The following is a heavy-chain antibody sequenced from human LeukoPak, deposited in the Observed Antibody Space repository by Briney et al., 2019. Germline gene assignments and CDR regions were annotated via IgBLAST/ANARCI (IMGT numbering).Heavy chain of an antibody. D-gene: IGHD6-6*01. J-gene: IGHJ4*02. V-gene: IGHV3-23*01. CDR2: ISGSGGST. CDR3: AKADSSSSVFIEGYYFDY. CDR1: GFTFSSYA. Sequence: GGSLRLSCAASGFTFSSYAMSWVRQAPGKGLKWVSAISGSGGSTYYADSVKGRFTISRDNSKNTLYLQMNSLRAEDTAVYYCAKADSSSSVFIEGYYFDYWGQGTLVTVSS.